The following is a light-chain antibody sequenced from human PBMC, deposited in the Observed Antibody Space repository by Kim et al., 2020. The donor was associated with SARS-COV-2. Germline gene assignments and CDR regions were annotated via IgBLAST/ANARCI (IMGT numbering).Light chain of an antibody. CDR2: GAS. CDR3: QQLNIYPPIT. J-gene: IGKJ5*01. Sequence: GDRVTITCRASQVIGNYFAWYQQKPGKAPKLLVYGASTLQNGVPSRFSGSGSGTAFTLTISNLQPEDFATYYCQQLNIYPPITFGQGTR. CDR1: QVIGNY. V-gene: IGKV1-9*01.